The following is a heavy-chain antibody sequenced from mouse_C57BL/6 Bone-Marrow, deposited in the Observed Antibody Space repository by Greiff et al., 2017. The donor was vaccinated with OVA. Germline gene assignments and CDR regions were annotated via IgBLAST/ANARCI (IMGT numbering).Heavy chain of an antibody. CDR2: ISSGGDYI. Sequence: EVHLVESGAGLVKPGGSLKLSCAASGFTLSSYAMSWVRQTPEKRLEWVAYISSGGDYIYYADTVKGRFTISRDNARNTLYLQMSSLKSEDTAMYYCTRLLDAMDYWGQGTSVTVSS. CDR1: GFTLSSYA. J-gene: IGHJ4*01. V-gene: IGHV5-9-1*02. D-gene: IGHD2-1*01. CDR3: TRLLDAMDY.